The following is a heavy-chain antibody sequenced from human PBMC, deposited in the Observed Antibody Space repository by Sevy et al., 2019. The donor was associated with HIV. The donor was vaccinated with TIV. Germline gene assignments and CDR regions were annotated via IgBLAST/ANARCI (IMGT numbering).Heavy chain of an antibody. CDR2: ISSSSSYI. Sequence: GGSLRLSCAASGFTFSSYSMNWVRQAPGKGLEWVSSISSSSSYIYYADSVKGRFTISRDNAKNSLYLQMNSLRAEDTAVYYCARDGYSSGWTGFYYWGQGTLVTVSS. J-gene: IGHJ4*02. CDR3: ARDGYSSGWTGFYY. V-gene: IGHV3-21*01. CDR1: GFTFSSYS. D-gene: IGHD6-19*01.